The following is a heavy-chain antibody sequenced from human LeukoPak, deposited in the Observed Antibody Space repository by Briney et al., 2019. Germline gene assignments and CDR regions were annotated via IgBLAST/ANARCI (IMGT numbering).Heavy chain of an antibody. V-gene: IGHV3-21*01. CDR1: GFTFSSYS. J-gene: IGHJ5*02. CDR2: ISSSSSYI. Sequence: GGSLRLSCAASGFTFSSYSMNWVRQAPGKGLEWVSSISSSSSYIYYADSVKGRFIISRDNAKNSLYLQMNSLRAEDTAVYYCAPRKEVPAAIATWGQGTLVTVSS. D-gene: IGHD2-2*01. CDR3: APRKEVPAAIAT.